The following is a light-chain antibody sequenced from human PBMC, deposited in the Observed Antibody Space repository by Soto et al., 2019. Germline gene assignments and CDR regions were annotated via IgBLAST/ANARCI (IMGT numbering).Light chain of an antibody. Sequence: EMVMTQSPATLSVSLGERATLSCRASQSVSTKLVWYQQKPGQAPRLLIYGASTRATGIPARFSGSGSGTEVTLTISSLQSEDFAVYYCQQHDQGVTCGQGTKVEIK. V-gene: IGKV3-15*01. CDR2: GAS. CDR1: QSVSTK. J-gene: IGKJ1*01. CDR3: QQHDQGVT.